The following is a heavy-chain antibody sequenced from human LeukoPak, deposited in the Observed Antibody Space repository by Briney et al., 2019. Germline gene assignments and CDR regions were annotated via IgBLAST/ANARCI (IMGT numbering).Heavy chain of an antibody. CDR1: GFTFSSYA. CDR2: ISGSGGST. V-gene: IGHV3-23*01. J-gene: IGHJ6*02. D-gene: IGHD3-16*01. Sequence: PGGSLRLSCAASGFTFSSYAMSWVRQAPGKGLEWVSAISGSGGSTYYADSVKGRFTISRDNSKNTLYLQMNSLRAEDTAVYYCAKLIGDYVGGRNYYYGMDVWGQGTTVTVSS. CDR3: AKLIGDYVGGRNYYYGMDV.